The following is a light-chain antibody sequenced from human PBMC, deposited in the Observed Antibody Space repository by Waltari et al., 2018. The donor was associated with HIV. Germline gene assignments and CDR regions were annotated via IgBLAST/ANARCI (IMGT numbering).Light chain of an antibody. CDR2: DDR. CDR1: NIGSKS. J-gene: IGLJ7*01. V-gene: IGLV3-21*02. Sequence: SSVLTQPPSVSVAPGQTARIPCGGPNIGSKSVHWYQQRPGQAPVLVVYDDRVRPSGIPDRCSGSNSGNTATLTISRVEAGDEADYYCHVWNSTSDRGVFGGGTQLTVL. CDR3: HVWNSTSDRGV.